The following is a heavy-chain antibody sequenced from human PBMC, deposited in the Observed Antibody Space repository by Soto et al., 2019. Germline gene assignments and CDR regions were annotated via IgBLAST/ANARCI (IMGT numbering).Heavy chain of an antibody. CDR3: ARVNWNYKRTVDY. D-gene: IGHD1-7*01. J-gene: IGHJ4*02. V-gene: IGHV4-59*01. CDR2: IYYSAST. CDR1: GGSMSSYY. Sequence: PSETLSLTCTVSGGSMSSYYWNWIRQSPGTGLQWIGYIYYSASTSYNPSLKSRVTISVVTSNNQFSLKLGSVTAADTAVYYCARVNWNYKRTVDYWGQGTLVTVSS.